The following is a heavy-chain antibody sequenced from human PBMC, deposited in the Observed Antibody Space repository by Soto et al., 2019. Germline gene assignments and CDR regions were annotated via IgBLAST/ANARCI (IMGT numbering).Heavy chain of an antibody. V-gene: IGHV3-11*01. J-gene: IGHJ6*02. D-gene: IGHD2-21*02. CDR2: ISSSGSTI. CDR3: ARAPAYCGGDCYSSDYYGMDV. CDR1: GFTFSDYY. Sequence: GSLRLSCAASGFTFSDYYMSWIRQAPGKGLEWVSYISSSGSTIYYADSVKGRFTISRDNAKNSPYLQMNSLRAEDTAVYYCARAPAYCGGDCYSSDYYGMDVWGQGTTVTVSS.